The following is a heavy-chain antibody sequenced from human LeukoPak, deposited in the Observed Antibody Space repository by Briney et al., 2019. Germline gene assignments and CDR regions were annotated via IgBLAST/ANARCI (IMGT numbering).Heavy chain of an antibody. CDR1: GFPFSSYA. J-gene: IGHJ4*02. CDR3: AKDPLNTLMVSPTFDY. CDR2: ISGSGDDT. Sequence: GGSLRLSCVVSGFPFSSYAMSWVRQAPGEGLEWVSGISGSGDDTYYAASVKGRFIVSRDTSKNTLYLQMNSLRAEDTAVYYCAKDPLNTLMVSPTFDYWGQGTLVTASP. V-gene: IGHV3-23*01. D-gene: IGHD5-18*01.